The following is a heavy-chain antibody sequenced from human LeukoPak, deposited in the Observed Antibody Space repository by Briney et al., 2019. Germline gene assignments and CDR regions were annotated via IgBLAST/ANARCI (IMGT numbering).Heavy chain of an antibody. J-gene: IGHJ4*02. D-gene: IGHD3-10*01. CDR3: ARPPPYESGLAEF. CDR1: GFTFSNYC. Sequence: GGSLRLSCAASGFTFSNYCMHWVRQAPGKGLVWGAHINSDGSSTSYVDSVEGRFTISRDNAKNTLYLQMNSLRAADTAVYYCARPPPYESGLAEFWGQGTLVTVSS. CDR2: INSDGSST. V-gene: IGHV3-74*01.